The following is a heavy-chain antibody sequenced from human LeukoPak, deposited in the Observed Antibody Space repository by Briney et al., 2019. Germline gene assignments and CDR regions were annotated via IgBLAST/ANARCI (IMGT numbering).Heavy chain of an antibody. V-gene: IGHV3-7*01. Sequence: GGSLRLSCVASGFTFSSRDWMTWVRQAPGKGLEWVANIKQDGSEKNYVDSVKGRFTISRDNAKNSLYLQMNSLRAEDTAVYYCATSASGSLFNYWGQGTLVTVSS. J-gene: IGHJ4*02. CDR2: IKQDGSEK. CDR3: ATSASGSLFNY. D-gene: IGHD7-27*01. CDR1: GFTFSSRDW.